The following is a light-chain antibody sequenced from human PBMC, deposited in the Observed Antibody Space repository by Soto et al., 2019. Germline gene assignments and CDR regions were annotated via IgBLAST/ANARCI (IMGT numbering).Light chain of an antibody. CDR1: SSNIGSNY. V-gene: IGLV1-47*01. Sequence: QSVLTQPPSASGTPGQRVTISCSGSSSNIGSNYVYWYQQLPGTAPKLLIYRNNQRPSGFPDRFSGSKSGTSASLAISGLRSEDEADYYCAACDDSPYVFGTGTELTVL. CDR3: AACDDSPYV. CDR2: RNN. J-gene: IGLJ1*01.